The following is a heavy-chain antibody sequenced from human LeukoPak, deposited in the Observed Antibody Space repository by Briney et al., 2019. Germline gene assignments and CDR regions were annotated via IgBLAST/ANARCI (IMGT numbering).Heavy chain of an antibody. CDR2: INPTSGGT. Sequence: AASVKVSWKASGYTFTGYFMHWGRQAPGQGLEGMGRINPTSGGTNYAQRFQGRVTMTRATSISTAYMELTKMTSDDTAVYYCARGYSGYDLPDYWGQGSLVTVSS. V-gene: IGHV1-2*06. CDR3: ARGYSGYDLPDY. CDR1: GYTFTGYF. D-gene: IGHD5-12*01. J-gene: IGHJ4*02.